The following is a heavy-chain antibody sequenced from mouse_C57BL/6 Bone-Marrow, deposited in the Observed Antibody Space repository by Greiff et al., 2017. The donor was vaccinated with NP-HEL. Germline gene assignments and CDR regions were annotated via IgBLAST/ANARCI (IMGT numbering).Heavy chain of an antibody. CDR3: TAITTVVAGYYYAMDY. V-gene: IGHV1-15*01. CDR1: GYTFTDYE. Sequence: VKLMESGAELVRPGASVTLSCKASGYTFTDYEMHWVKQTPVHGLEWIGAIDPETGGTAYNQKFKGKAILTADKSSSTAYMGLRSLTSEDSAVYYCTAITTVVAGYYYAMDYWGQGTSVTVSS. CDR2: IDPETGGT. J-gene: IGHJ4*01. D-gene: IGHD1-1*01.